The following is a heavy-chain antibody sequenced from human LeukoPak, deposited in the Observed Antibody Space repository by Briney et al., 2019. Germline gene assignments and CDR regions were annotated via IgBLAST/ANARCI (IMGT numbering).Heavy chain of an antibody. Sequence: GGSLRLSCAASGFTFSSYAMTWVRQAPGQGLEWVSAISGSGDSTYYADSVKGRFTISRDNSKNTLYLQMNSLRAEDTAVYYCAKRPGGGNYPFDYWGQGTLVTVSS. CDR2: ISGSGDST. V-gene: IGHV3-23*01. CDR1: GFTFSSYA. J-gene: IGHJ4*02. CDR3: AKRPGGGNYPFDY. D-gene: IGHD1-7*01.